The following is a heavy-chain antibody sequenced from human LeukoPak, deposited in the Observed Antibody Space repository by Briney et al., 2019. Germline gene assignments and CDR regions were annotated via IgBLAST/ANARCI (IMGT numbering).Heavy chain of an antibody. CDR1: GGSFSGYY. D-gene: IGHD3-16*02. J-gene: IGHJ4*02. CDR2: INHSGST. Sequence: SETLSLTCAVYGGSFSGYYWSWIRQPPGKWLEWIGEINHSGSTNYNPSLKSRVTISVDTSKNQFSLKLSSVTAADTAVYYCASAPRYYFDYWGQGTLVTVSS. V-gene: IGHV4-34*01. CDR3: ASAPRYYFDY.